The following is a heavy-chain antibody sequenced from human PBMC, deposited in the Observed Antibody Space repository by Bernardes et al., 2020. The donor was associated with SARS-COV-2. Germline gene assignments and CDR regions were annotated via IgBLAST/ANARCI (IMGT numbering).Heavy chain of an antibody. D-gene: IGHD5-12*01. CDR2: ISSSSSTI. CDR1: GFTFSHYG. Sequence: GGSLRLSCAASGFTFSHYGMHWVRQAPGKGLEWVSYISSSSSTIYYADSVKGRFTISRDNAKNSLYLQMNSLRAEDTAVYYCARVGYSGYDTFDYWGQGTLVTVSS. V-gene: IGHV3-48*01. J-gene: IGHJ4*02. CDR3: ARVGYSGYDTFDY.